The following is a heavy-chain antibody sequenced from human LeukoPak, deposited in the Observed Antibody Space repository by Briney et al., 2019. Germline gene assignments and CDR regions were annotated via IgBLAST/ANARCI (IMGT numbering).Heavy chain of an antibody. Sequence: GGSLRLSCAASGFTFSSYWMHWVRHAPGKGLVWVSRINSDGSSTTYADSVKGRFTISRDNAKNTLYLQMNSLRAEDTAVYYCARESSEAVVFDYWGQETLVTVSS. D-gene: IGHD6-19*01. CDR2: INSDGSST. CDR3: ARESSEAVVFDY. V-gene: IGHV3-74*01. J-gene: IGHJ4*02. CDR1: GFTFSSYW.